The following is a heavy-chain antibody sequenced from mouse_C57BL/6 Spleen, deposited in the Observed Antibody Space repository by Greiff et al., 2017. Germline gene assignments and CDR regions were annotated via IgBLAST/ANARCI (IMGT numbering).Heavy chain of an antibody. J-gene: IGHJ4*01. D-gene: IGHD2-3*01. CDR3: ARDGLTYYAMDY. CDR2: IHPNSGST. CDR1: GYTFTSYW. V-gene: IGHV1-64*01. Sequence: VQLQQPGAELVKPGASVKLSCKASGYTFTSYWMHWVKQRPGQGLEWIGMIHPNSGSTNYNEKFKSKATLTVDKSSSTAYMQLSSLTSEDSAVYYCARDGLTYYAMDYWGQGTSVTVSS.